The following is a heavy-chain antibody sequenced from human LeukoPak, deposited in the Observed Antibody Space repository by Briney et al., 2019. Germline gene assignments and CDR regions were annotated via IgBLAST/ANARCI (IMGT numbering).Heavy chain of an antibody. J-gene: IGHJ4*02. D-gene: IGHD3-22*01. V-gene: IGHV4-34*01. CDR3: ARAGRATYYYDNSLDY. CDR1: GGSFSGYY. CDR2: TNHSGST. Sequence: SDTLSLTCAVYGGSFSGYYWSWIRQPPGKGLEWIGETNHSGSTNYNPSLKSRVTLSVDTSKNQFSLKLSSVTAADTAVYYCARAGRATYYYDNSLDYWGQGTLVTVSS.